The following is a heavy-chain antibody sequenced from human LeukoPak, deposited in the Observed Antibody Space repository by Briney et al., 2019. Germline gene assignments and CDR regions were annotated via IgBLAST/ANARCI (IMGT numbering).Heavy chain of an antibody. V-gene: IGHV3-30*03. CDR3: ARNGYQLLWRYYFDY. J-gene: IGHJ4*02. Sequence: AGGSLRLSCAASGFTFSSYGMLWVRQAPGEGLEWVAVISYDGSNKYYADSVKGRFTISRDNSKNTLYLQMNSLRAEDTAVYYCARNGYQLLWRYYFDYWGQGTLVTVSS. CDR2: ISYDGSNK. CDR1: GFTFSSYG. D-gene: IGHD2-2*01.